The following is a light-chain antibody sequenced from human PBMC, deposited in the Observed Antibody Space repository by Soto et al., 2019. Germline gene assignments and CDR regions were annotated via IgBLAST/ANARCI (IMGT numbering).Light chain of an antibody. J-gene: IGLJ1*01. CDR3: CSYAGSFASYV. CDR1: SSDVGDYNY. Sequence: QSALTQPRSVSGSPGQSVTISCTGTSSDVGDYNYVSWYQQHPGKAPKVMIYDVSKRPSGVPDRFSGSKSGNTASLTISGLHAEDEADYYCCSYAGSFASYVFGTGTKVTVL. V-gene: IGLV2-11*01. CDR2: DVS.